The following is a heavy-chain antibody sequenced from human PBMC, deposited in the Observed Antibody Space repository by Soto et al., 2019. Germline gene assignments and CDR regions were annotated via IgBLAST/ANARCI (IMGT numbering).Heavy chain of an antibody. J-gene: IGHJ3*02. Sequence: QVTLKESGPVLVKPTETLTLTCTVSGFSLSNARMGVSWIRQPPGKALEWLAHIFSNDEKSYSTSLKSRLTISKYTSKSQVVLTMTNMDPVDTATYYCARIGYYYDSSGYYWDAFDIWGQGTMVTVSS. V-gene: IGHV2-26*01. D-gene: IGHD3-22*01. CDR3: ARIGYYYDSSGYYWDAFDI. CDR1: GFSLSNARMG. CDR2: IFSNDEK.